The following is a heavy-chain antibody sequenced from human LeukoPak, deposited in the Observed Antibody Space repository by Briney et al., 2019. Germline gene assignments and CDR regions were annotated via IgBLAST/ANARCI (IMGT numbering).Heavy chain of an antibody. J-gene: IGHJ4*02. Sequence: ASVKVSCKTSGYTFSNYGITWVRQAPGQGLGWMGWISGYNGNTNYAQKLQGRVTMTTDTSTSTAYMELRSLRSDDTAVYYCARGQTDIFDYWGQGTLVIVSS. CDR3: ARGQTDIFDY. CDR1: GYTFSNYG. V-gene: IGHV1-18*01. CDR2: ISGYNGNT. D-gene: IGHD3-9*01.